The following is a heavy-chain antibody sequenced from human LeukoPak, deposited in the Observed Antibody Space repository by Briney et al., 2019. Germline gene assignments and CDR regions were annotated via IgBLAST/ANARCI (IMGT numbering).Heavy chain of an antibody. CDR3: AAANVVYYDSSGYYDY. J-gene: IGHJ4*02. V-gene: IGHV1-58*01. D-gene: IGHD3-22*01. CDR1: GFTFTSSA. CDR2: IVVGSGNT. Sequence: ASVKVSCKASGFTFTSSAVQWVRQARGQRLEWIGWIVVGSGNTNYAQKFQERVTITRDMSTSTAYMELSSLRSEDTAVHYCAAANVVYYDSSGYYDYWGQGTLVTVSS.